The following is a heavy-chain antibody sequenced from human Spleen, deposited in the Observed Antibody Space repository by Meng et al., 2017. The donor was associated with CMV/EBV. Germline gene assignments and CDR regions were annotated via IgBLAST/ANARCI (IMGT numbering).Heavy chain of an antibody. CDR2: MNPNSGNT. J-gene: IGHJ6*02. CDR1: GYTYNSYD. D-gene: IGHD3-9*01. CDR3: ARGDYDILTGLHYYGMDV. V-gene: IGHV1-8*03. Sequence: ASVKVSCKASGYTYNSYDIKWVRQATGQGLEWVGWMNPNSGNTGHAQKFQGRVTITRNTSISTAFLELSSLRSEDTAVYYCARGDYDILTGLHYYGMDVWGQGTTVTVSS.